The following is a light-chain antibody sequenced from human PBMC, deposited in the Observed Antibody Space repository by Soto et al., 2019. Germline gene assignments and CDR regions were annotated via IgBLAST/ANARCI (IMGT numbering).Light chain of an antibody. CDR2: GAS. CDR1: QNIDIY. J-gene: IGKJ1*01. Sequence: DIQMTQSPSSLSASVGDTVTITCRASQNIDIYLNWYQQKPGTAPKVLISGASSLQRGVPSRFSGSGSGTEFTLSINNLQPEDFASYFCQQTFNSPPCTFGQGTKVDVK. V-gene: IGKV1-39*01. CDR3: QQTFNSPPCT.